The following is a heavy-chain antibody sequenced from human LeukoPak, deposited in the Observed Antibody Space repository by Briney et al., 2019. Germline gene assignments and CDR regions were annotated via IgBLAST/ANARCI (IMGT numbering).Heavy chain of an antibody. D-gene: IGHD3-22*01. CDR3: ARDTYYEDAFDT. Sequence: PSQTLSLTCTVSGDSISRGSFYWSWSRQPAGKGLEWIGRIDTSGSASYNPSLKSRVTISIDTSMDQFSLKLSSVTASDTAVYYCARDTYYEDAFDTWGQGTMVTVSS. CDR2: IDTSGSA. CDR1: GDSISRGSFY. J-gene: IGHJ3*02. V-gene: IGHV4-61*02.